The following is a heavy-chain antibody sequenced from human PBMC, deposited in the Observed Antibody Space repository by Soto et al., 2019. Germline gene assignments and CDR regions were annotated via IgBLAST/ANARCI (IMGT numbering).Heavy chain of an antibody. CDR3: ARGRRTVTIDY. D-gene: IGHD4-17*01. CDR1: GGSFSGYY. Sequence: QVQLQQWGAGLLKPSETLSLTCAVYGGSFSGYYWSWIRQPPGKGLEWIGEINHCGSTNYNPSLKSRVTISVDTSKNQFSLKLSSVTAADTAVYYCARGRRTVTIDYWGQGTLVTVSS. J-gene: IGHJ4*02. V-gene: IGHV4-34*01. CDR2: INHCGST.